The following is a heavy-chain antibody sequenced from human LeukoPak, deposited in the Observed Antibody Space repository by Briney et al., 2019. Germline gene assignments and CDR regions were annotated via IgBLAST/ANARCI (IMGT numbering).Heavy chain of an antibody. CDR2: INLVNGNT. CDR3: ARGRGTIGSNRDFYFYYYMDI. V-gene: IGHV1-3*03. Sequence: ALVKVSCKASGYTFTNYAMHWVRLAPGQRLQWMGWINLVNGNTKYSQYFEGRVTITRDTSASTVYMELSSLRPDDMAVYYCARGRGTIGSNRDFYFYYYMDIWGNGTTVTVSS. J-gene: IGHJ6*03. CDR1: GYTFTNYA. D-gene: IGHD2-21*01.